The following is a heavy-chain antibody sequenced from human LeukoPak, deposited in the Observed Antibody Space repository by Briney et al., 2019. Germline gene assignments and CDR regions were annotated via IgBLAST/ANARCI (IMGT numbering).Heavy chain of an antibody. J-gene: IGHJ4*02. V-gene: IGHV3-33*01. D-gene: IGHD4-17*01. CDR2: IWYDGSNK. Sequence: PGGSLRLSCAASGFTFSSYGMHWVRRAPGKGLEWVAVIWYDGSNKYYADSVKGRFTISRDNSKNALYLQMNSLRAEDTAVYYCAREGGTVTRFDYWGQGTLVTVSS. CDR3: AREGGTVTRFDY. CDR1: GFTFSSYG.